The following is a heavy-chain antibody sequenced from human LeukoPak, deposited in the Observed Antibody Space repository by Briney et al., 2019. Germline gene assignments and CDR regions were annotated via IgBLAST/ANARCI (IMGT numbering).Heavy chain of an antibody. CDR2: ISWNSGSI. CDR3: AKDSVAGTNWYFDL. V-gene: IGHV3-9*01. D-gene: IGHD6-19*01. CDR1: GFTFDDYA. J-gene: IGHJ2*01. Sequence: GRSLRLSCGASGFTFDDYAMHWVRQAPGKGLEWVSGISWNSGSIGYADSVKGRFTISRDNAKNSLYLQMNSLRAEDTALYYCAKDSVAGTNWYFDLWGRGTLVTVSS.